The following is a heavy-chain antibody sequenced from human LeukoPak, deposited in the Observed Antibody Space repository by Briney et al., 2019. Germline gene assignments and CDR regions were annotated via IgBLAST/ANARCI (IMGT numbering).Heavy chain of an antibody. CDR1: GGSISSSSYY. V-gene: IGHV4-39*01. CDR2: IYYSGST. CDR3: ARVLDITGTIFDAFDI. D-gene: IGHD1-20*01. J-gene: IGHJ3*02. Sequence: PSETLSLTCTVSGGSISSSSYYWGWIRQPPGKGLEWIGSIYYSGSTYYSPSLKSRVTISVDTSKNQFSLKLSSVTAADTAVYYCARVLDITGTIFDAFDIWGQGTMVTVSS.